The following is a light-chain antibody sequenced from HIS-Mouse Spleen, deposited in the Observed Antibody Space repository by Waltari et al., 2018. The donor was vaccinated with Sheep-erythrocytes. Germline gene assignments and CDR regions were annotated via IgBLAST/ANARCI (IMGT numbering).Light chain of an antibody. J-gene: IGLJ3*02. CDR3: CSYAGSSTPWV. CDR2: EGS. V-gene: IGLV2-23*01. CDR1: SSDVGRYNH. Sequence: QSALTQPASVSGSPGQSITISCTRTSSDVGRYNHVSWYQQHPGKAPKLMIYEGSKRPSGVSNRFSGSKSGNTASLTISGLQAEDEADYYCCSYAGSSTPWVFGGGTKLTVL.